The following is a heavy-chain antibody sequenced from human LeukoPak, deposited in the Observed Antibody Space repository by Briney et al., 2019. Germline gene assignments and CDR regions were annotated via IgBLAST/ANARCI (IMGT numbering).Heavy chain of an antibody. J-gene: IGHJ4*02. CDR3: ARHGGSYTFDF. V-gene: IGHV4-59*01. D-gene: IGHD1-26*01. Sequence: SETLSLTCTVSGGSISSYYWSWIRQPPGKGLELIGYMYDSGSTNYNHSLKSRVTISVDTSKNQFSLRLSSVTAADTAVYYCARHGGSYTFDFWGQGVLVTVSS. CDR1: GGSISSYY. CDR2: MYDSGST.